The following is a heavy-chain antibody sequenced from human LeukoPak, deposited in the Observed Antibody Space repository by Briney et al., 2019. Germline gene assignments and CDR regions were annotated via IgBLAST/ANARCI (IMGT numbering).Heavy chain of an antibody. CDR3: ARISLRSEGFDY. D-gene: IGHD5-12*01. CDR1: GGSINSGDYY. CDR2: IYYSGST. V-gene: IGHV4-30-4*01. J-gene: IGHJ4*02. Sequence: PSETLSLTCTVSGGSINSGDYYWSWIRQPPGKGLEWIGYIYYSGSTYYNPSLKSRVTISVDTSKNQFSLKLSSVTAADTAVYYCARISLRSEGFDYWGQGTLVTVSS.